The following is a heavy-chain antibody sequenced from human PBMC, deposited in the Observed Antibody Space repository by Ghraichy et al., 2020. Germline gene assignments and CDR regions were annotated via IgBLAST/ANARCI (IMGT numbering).Heavy chain of an antibody. J-gene: IGHJ3*02. CDR1: GGSISGFY. CDR3: ARGPPSPTSPVVFAFDI. D-gene: IGHD2-2*01. V-gene: IGHV4-59*08. CDR2: IYYSGST. Sequence: SETLSLTCTVSGGSISGFYWNWIRQPPGQGLEWIGSIYYSGSTNYNPSLKSRVTISEDTSKNQFSLKLSSVTAADTAVFYCARGPPSPTSPVVFAFDIWGQGTVVTVSS.